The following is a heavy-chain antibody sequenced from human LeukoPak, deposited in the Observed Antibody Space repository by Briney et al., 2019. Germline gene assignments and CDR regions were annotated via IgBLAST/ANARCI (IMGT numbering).Heavy chain of an antibody. J-gene: IGHJ4*02. CDR3: AAGPADNSYDNY. CDR2: IDSDTYGNTI. V-gene: IGHV3-48*02. Sequence: PGGSLRLSCAASGFTLSSYSMNWVRQAPGKGLEWISYIDSDTYGNTIYYPHTVKGRFTISRDNAKNSLYLQMDSLRDEDTAVYYCAAGPADNSYDNYWGQGTLVTVSS. D-gene: IGHD5-18*01. CDR1: GFTLSSYS.